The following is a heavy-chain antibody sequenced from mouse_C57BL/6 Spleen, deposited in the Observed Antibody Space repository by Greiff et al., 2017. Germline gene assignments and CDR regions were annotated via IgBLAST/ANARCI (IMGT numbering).Heavy chain of an antibody. CDR1: GFTFSSYG. V-gene: IGHV5-6*01. D-gene: IGHD1-1*01. J-gene: IGHJ2*01. CDR3: ASLYYGSSYDYFDY. CDR2: ISSGGSYT. Sequence: EVMLVESGGDLVKPGGSLKLSCAASGFTFSSYGMSWVRQTPDKRLEWVATISSGGSYTYYPDSVKGRFTISRDNAKNTLYLQMSSLKSEDTAMYYCASLYYGSSYDYFDYWGQGTTLTVSS.